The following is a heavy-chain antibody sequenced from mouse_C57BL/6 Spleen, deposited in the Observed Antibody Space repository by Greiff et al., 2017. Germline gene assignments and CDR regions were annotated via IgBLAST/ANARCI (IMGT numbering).Heavy chain of an antibody. Sequence: EVMLVESGGGLVQPGGSLSLSCAASGFTFTDYYMSWVRQPPGKALEWLGFIRNKANGYTTEYSASVKGRFTISRDNSQSILYLQMNALRAEDSATYYCARYHYFYAMDYWGQGTSVTVSS. V-gene: IGHV7-3*01. CDR1: GFTFTDYY. CDR2: IRNKANGYTT. CDR3: ARYHYFYAMDY. J-gene: IGHJ4*01.